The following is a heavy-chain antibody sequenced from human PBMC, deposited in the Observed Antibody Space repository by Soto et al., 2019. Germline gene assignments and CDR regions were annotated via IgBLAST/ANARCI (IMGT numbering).Heavy chain of an antibody. CDR2: IYPRDSDT. CDR1: GYSFTKYW. CDR3: ATAPTGYCGGTSCPPSYHFDY. V-gene: IGHV5-51*01. D-gene: IGHD2-2*03. J-gene: IGHJ4*02. Sequence: GESLKISCKSSGYSFTKYWIAWVRQMPGKGLEWMGIIYPRDSDTRYSPSFQGQVSISADKSISTAYLQWSSLKASDTAMYYCATAPTGYCGGTSCPPSYHFDYWGLGTPVTVSS.